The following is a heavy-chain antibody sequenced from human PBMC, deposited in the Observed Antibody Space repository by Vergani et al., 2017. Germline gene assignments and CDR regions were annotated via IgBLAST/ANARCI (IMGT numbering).Heavy chain of an antibody. CDR2: ISSSSSYI. CDR3: ASQYDEGY. Sequence: EVQLVESGGGLVKRGGSLRLSCAASGFTFSSYSMNWVRQAPGKGLEWVSSISSSSSYIHYSDSLKGRFTISRDNAKSSLYLQMNSLRAEDTGVYYCASQYDEGYWGQGTLVTVSS. J-gene: IGHJ4*02. V-gene: IGHV3-21*01. CDR1: GFTFSSYS. D-gene: IGHD3-16*01.